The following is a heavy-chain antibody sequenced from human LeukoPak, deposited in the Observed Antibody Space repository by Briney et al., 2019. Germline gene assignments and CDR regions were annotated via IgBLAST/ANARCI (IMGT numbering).Heavy chain of an antibody. J-gene: IGHJ4*02. CDR2: ISSSGSYI. V-gene: IGHV3-21*01. D-gene: IGHD3-10*01. CDR1: GFTFSSYI. Sequence: GGSLRLSCAASGFTFSSYIMNWVRQAPGKGLEWLSSISSSGSYIYYEDSVKGRFTISRDNDKNSLYLQMNSLRAEDTAVYYCARGGAMVRGVSPLDYWGQGTLVTVSS. CDR3: ARGGAMVRGVSPLDY.